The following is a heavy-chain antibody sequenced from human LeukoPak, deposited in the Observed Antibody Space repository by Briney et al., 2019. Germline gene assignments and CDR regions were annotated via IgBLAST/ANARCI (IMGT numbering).Heavy chain of an antibody. CDR3: ARDVGGPGNWFDP. D-gene: IGHD1-14*01. J-gene: IGHJ5*02. CDR1: GGSISSSSYY. V-gene: IGHV4-39*07. Sequence: SETLSLTCTVSGGSISSSSYYWGWIRQPPGKGLEWIGSIYYSGSTYYNPSLKSRVTISVDTSKNQFSLKLSSVTAADTAVYYCARDVGGPGNWFDPWGQGTLVTVSS. CDR2: IYYSGST.